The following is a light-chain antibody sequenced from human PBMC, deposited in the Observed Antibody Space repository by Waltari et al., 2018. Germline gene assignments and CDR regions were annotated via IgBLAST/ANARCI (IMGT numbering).Light chain of an antibody. V-gene: IGKV3-20*01. Sequence: SCRASQSVSRFLAWYQQKPGQAPRLLIYAASSRATGIPDRFSGSGSGTDFSLTINRLEPEDFAMYYCQHYVSLPATFGQGTKVEIK. J-gene: IGKJ1*01. CDR1: QSVSRF. CDR2: AAS. CDR3: QHYVSLPAT.